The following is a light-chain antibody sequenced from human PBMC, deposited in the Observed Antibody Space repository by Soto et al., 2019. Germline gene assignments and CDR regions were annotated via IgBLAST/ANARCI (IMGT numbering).Light chain of an antibody. J-gene: IGKJ1*01. CDR1: QSVNNW. Sequence: DFQMTQFPSTLSASVGDRVTITCRASQSVNNWLAWYQQQSGKAPKLLIYKASSLESGVPSRFSGSGSGTEFTLTISSLQPDDFGTYYCQQYHGSWTFGQGTKVEIK. CDR3: QQYHGSWT. V-gene: IGKV1-5*03. CDR2: KAS.